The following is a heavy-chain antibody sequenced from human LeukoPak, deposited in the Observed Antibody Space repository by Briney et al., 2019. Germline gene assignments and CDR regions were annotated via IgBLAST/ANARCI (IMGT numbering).Heavy chain of an antibody. CDR1: GGSFSGYY. CDR3: ERHPLAGQQLRYFDY. D-gene: IGHD6-13*01. V-gene: IGHV4-34*01. J-gene: IGHJ4*02. Sequence: SETLSLTCAVYGGSFSGYYWSWIRQPPGKGLEWIGEINHSGSTNYNPSLKSRVTISVDTSKNQFSLKLSSVTAADTAVYYCERHPLAGQQLRYFDYWGQGTLVTVSS. CDR2: INHSGST.